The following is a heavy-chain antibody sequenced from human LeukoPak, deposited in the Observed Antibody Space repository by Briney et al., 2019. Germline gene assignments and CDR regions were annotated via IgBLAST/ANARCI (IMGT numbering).Heavy chain of an antibody. Sequence: GGSLRLSCAASGFTFSNYSMNWVRQAPGKGLEWVSSISKSSYIYYADSVKGRFTISRDNAKNTLYLQMNSLRAEDTAVYYCARDPMALDWFDSWGQGTLVTVSS. CDR2: ISKSSYI. J-gene: IGHJ5*01. CDR1: GFTFSNYS. V-gene: IGHV3-21*01. CDR3: ARDPMALDWFDS. D-gene: IGHD3-10*01.